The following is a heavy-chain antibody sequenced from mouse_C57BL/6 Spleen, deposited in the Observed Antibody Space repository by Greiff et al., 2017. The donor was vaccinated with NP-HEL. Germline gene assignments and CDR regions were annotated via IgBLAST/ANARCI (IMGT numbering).Heavy chain of an antibody. CDR1: GYTFTSYW. CDR3: ARYPIDYYRSSYGGDGMDY. CDR2: INPSNGGT. V-gene: IGHV1-53*01. J-gene: IGHJ4*01. D-gene: IGHD1-1*01. Sequence: QVQLQQPGTELVKPGASVKLSCKASGYTFTSYWMHWVKQRPGQGLEWIGNINPSNGGTNYNEKFKSKATLTVDKSSSTAYMQLSSLTSEDSAVYYCARYPIDYYRSSYGGDGMDYWGQGTSVTVSS.